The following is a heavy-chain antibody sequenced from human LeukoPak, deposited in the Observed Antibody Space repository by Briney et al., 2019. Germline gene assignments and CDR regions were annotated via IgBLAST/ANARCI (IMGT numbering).Heavy chain of an antibody. J-gene: IGHJ4*02. CDR1: GGSISSSNYY. V-gene: IGHV4-39*07. CDR2: MYYSGNT. Sequence: SETLSLTCTVSGGSISSSNYYWGWIRQPPGKGLEWIGSMYYSGNTYYNPSLKSRVTISVDTSKNQFSLKLSSVTAADTAVYYCAREGYCGGDCYFYYWGQGTLVTVSS. D-gene: IGHD2-21*02. CDR3: AREGYCGGDCYFYY.